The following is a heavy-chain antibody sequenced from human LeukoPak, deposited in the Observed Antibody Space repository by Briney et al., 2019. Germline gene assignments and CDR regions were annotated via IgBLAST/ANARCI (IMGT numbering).Heavy chain of an antibody. CDR3: AKASYYYGSGSYYGY. Sequence: ESGRSLRLSCAASGFTFSSYGMHWVRQAPGKGLEWVVVISYDGSNKYYADSVKGRFTISRDNSKNTLYLQMNSLRAEDTAVYYCAKASYYYGSGSYYGYWGQGTLVTVSS. J-gene: IGHJ4*02. CDR2: ISYDGSNK. D-gene: IGHD3-10*01. V-gene: IGHV3-30*18. CDR1: GFTFSSYG.